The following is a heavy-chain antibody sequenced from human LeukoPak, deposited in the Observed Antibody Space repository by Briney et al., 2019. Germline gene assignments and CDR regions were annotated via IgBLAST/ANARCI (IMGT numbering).Heavy chain of an antibody. D-gene: IGHD3-10*01. CDR3: ARGGGSGSYYPPYYYYMDV. CDR2: INPTGDRT. CDR1: GYSFTRHY. Sequence: SETVPYQASGYSFTRHYKHLVRQAPGPGLEWIVLINPTGDRTGYAQKFQGRVTITRDTSASTAYMELSSLRSEDMAVYYCARGGGSGSYYPPYYYYMDVWGKGTTVTVSS. V-gene: IGHV1-46*01. J-gene: IGHJ6*03.